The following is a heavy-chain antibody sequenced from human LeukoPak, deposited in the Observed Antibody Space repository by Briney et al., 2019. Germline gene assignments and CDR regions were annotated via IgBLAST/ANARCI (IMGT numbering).Heavy chain of an antibody. Sequence: PGGSLRLSCAASGFTVSSNYMSWVRQAPGKGLEWVSVIYSGGSTYYADSVKGRFTISRDNSKNTLYLQMNSLRAEDTAVYYCAKEESDYYDSSGPFEYWGQGTLVTVSS. CDR2: IYSGGST. J-gene: IGHJ4*02. V-gene: IGHV3-53*01. CDR1: GFTVSSNY. D-gene: IGHD3-22*01. CDR3: AKEESDYYDSSGPFEY.